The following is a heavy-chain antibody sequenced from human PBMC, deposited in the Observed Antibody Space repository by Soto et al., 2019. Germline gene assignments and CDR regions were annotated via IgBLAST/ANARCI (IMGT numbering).Heavy chain of an antibody. Sequence: SETLSLTCTASGGSISSSSYYWGWIRQPPGKGLEWIGSIYYSGSTYYNPSLKSRVTISVDTSKNQFSLKLSSVTAADTAVYYCARIGIAVAEDWFDPWGQGTLVTVSS. D-gene: IGHD6-19*01. CDR2: IYYSGST. CDR3: ARIGIAVAEDWFDP. CDR1: GGSISSSSYY. V-gene: IGHV4-39*01. J-gene: IGHJ5*02.